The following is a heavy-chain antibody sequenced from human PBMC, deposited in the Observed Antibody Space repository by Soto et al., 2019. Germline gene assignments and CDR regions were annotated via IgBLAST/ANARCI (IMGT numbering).Heavy chain of an antibody. CDR1: GGSISSGGYS. Sequence: QLQLQESGSGLVKPSQTLSLTCAVSGGSISSGGYSWSWIRQPPGKGLEWIGYIYHSGITYYNPSLKGRVTRSVARSTNQFSLKLSSVTAADTAVYYCARGDVVAIDYWGQGTLVTVSS. J-gene: IGHJ4*02. D-gene: IGHD2-21*01. V-gene: IGHV4-30-2*01. CDR3: ARGDVVAIDY. CDR2: IYHSGIT.